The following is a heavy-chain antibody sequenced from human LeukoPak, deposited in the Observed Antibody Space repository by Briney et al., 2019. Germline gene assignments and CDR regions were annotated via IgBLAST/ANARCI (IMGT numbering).Heavy chain of an antibody. Sequence: PGGSLRLSCAASGFTFSSYAMHWVRQAPGEGLEWVAVISRDGTDRFYADSVKGRLTISRDNSQSTLYLYMNSLTTEDTALYYCARAVPAPGTPENAFDIWGQGTVVTVSS. V-gene: IGHV3-30*04. J-gene: IGHJ3*02. CDR1: GFTFSSYA. CDR3: ARAVPAPGTPENAFDI. D-gene: IGHD6-13*01. CDR2: ISRDGTDR.